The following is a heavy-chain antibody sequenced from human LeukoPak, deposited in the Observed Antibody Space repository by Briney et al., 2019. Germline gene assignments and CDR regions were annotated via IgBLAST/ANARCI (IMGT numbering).Heavy chain of an antibody. CDR1: GGTFSSYA. D-gene: IGHD3-22*01. Sequence: SVKVSCKASGGTFSSYAISWVRQAPGQGLEWMGGIIPIFGTANYAQKFQGRVTITTDESTSTAYMELSSLRSEDTAVYYCARDRYYDSSGYHISEYYFDYWGQGTLVTVS. CDR3: ARDRYYDSSGYHISEYYFDY. V-gene: IGHV1-69*05. J-gene: IGHJ4*02. CDR2: IIPIFGTA.